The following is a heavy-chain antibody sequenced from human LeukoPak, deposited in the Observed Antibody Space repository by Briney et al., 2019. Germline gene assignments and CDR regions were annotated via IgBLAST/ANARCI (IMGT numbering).Heavy chain of an antibody. V-gene: IGHV1-18*03. CDR3: VRDSAYSPDY. CDR2: IRGNNDNT. Sequence: GASLKVSCKASGGTFSSYAISWVRQAPGQGREWVAWIRGNNDNTKYAQKFQGRVTLTTDTSTNTAYMEVRGLTPDDMAVYHYVRDSAYSPDYWGQGSLVTVSS. D-gene: IGHD5-12*01. J-gene: IGHJ4*02. CDR1: GGTFSSYA.